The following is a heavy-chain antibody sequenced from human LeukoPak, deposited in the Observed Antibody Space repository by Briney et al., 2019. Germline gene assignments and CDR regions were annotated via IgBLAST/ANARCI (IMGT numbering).Heavy chain of an antibody. J-gene: IGHJ3*02. CDR1: GGTFSSFA. V-gene: IGHV1-69*13. D-gene: IGHD4-23*01. CDR3: ARGGLTTSVTPPDAFDI. CDR2: IIPILGTA. Sequence: VASVKVSCKASGGTFSSFAITWVRQAPGQGLEWMGGIIPILGTANYAQKFQGRVTITADESTSAAYMDLSSLRSEDTAVYYCARGGLTTSVTPPDAFDIWGQGTMVTVSS.